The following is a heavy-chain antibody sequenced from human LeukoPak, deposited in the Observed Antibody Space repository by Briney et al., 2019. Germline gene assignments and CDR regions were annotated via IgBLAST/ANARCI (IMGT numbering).Heavy chain of an antibody. J-gene: IGHJ4*02. CDR3: ARDSRYGSGSYYNS. V-gene: IGHV1-3*01. CDR2: INAGNGNT. D-gene: IGHD3-10*01. CDR1: GGTFSSYA. Sequence: VASVKVSCKASGGTFSSYAISWVRQAPGQRLEWMGWINAGNGNTKYSQKFQGRVTITRDTSASTAYMELSSLRSEDTAVYYCARDSRYGSGSYYNSWGQGTLVTVSS.